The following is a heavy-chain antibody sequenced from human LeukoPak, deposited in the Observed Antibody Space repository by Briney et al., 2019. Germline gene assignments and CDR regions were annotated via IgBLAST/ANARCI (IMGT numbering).Heavy chain of an antibody. CDR3: ARDRGAAAGIFDY. D-gene: IGHD6-13*01. J-gene: IGHJ4*02. CDR2: IYYSGST. Sequence: SQTLTLTCTDSGGSISSGGYYWSWIRQHPGKGLDWIGYIYYSGSTYYNPSLKSRVTISVDTSKNQFSLNLSSVTAADTAVYYCARDRGAAAGIFDYWGQGTMVTDSS. V-gene: IGHV4-31*03. CDR1: GGSISSGGYY.